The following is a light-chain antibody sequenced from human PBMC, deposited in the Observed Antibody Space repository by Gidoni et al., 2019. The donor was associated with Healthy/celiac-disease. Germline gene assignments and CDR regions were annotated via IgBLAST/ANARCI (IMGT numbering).Light chain of an antibody. J-gene: IGLJ1*01. CDR1: KLGDKY. CDR3: QAWDSSTAFYV. Sequence: SYELTQPPPLPVSPGQPASITCSGDKLGDKYACWYQQKPGQSPVLVIYQDSKRPSGIPERFSGSNSGNTATLTISGTQAMDEADYYCQAWDSSTAFYVFGTGTKVTVL. CDR2: QDS. V-gene: IGLV3-1*01.